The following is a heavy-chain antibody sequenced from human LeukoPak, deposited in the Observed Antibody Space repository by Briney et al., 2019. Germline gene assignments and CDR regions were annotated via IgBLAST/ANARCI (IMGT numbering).Heavy chain of an antibody. CDR2: IWYDGSNK. CDR3: ARGYSYGYPIDY. V-gene: IGHV3-33*01. J-gene: IGHJ4*02. CDR1: GFTFSSYG. D-gene: IGHD5-18*01. Sequence: GGSLRLSCAASGFTFSSYGMHWVRQAPGKGLEWVAVIWYDGSNKYYADSVKGRFTISRDNSKNTLYLQMNSLRAEDTAVYYCARGYSYGYPIDYWGQETLVTVSS.